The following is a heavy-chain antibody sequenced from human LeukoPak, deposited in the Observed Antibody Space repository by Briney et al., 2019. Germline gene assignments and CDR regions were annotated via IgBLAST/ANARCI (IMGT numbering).Heavy chain of an antibody. Sequence: GGSLRLSCAASGFTFHNHWMHWVPQVPGKGLAWVARIDSDGSTTNYADSVKGRFTIARDNAKNTLNLLMTSLGPDGTAIYYCASGYYYGDSFDYWGQGALVTVSS. CDR3: ASGYYYGDSFDY. J-gene: IGHJ4*02. D-gene: IGHD3-10*01. CDR2: IDSDGSTT. V-gene: IGHV3-74*01. CDR1: GFTFHNHW.